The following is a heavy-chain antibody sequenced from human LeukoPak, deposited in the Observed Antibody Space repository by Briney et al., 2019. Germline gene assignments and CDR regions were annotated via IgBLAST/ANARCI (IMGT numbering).Heavy chain of an antibody. CDR1: GFTFSTFA. CDR2: ISYDGSNK. J-gene: IGHJ4*02. V-gene: IGHV3-30-3*01. CDR3: ARGGQDGYYFDTGGYSK. Sequence: GGSLTHYCSASGFTFSTFAMHWVRQAPGKGLEWVAAISYDGSNKYYADSVKGRFTISRDYSKNTLYMQMNSLRAEDTAVYYCARGGQDGYYFDTGGYSKWGQGTLVTVSS. D-gene: IGHD3-22*01.